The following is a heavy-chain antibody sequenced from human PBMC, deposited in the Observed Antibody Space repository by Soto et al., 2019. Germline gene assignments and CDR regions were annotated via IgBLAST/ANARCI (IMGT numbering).Heavy chain of an antibody. CDR1: GFTFSTYA. CDR2: IDDSGFYT. J-gene: IGHJ5*02. CDR3: AKGYCSATACPQGRKNWFDP. D-gene: IGHD2-15*01. Sequence: GGSLRLSCAASGFTFSTYAMSWVRQAPGKGLEWVSAIDDSGFYTYYADSVKGRFTVSRDNSKNTLYLQMNSLRAEDTAVYYCAKGYCSATACPQGRKNWFDPWGLGTLVTVSS. V-gene: IGHV3-23*01.